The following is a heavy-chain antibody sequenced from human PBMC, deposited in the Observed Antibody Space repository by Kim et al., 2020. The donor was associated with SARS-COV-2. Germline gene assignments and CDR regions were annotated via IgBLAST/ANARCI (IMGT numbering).Heavy chain of an antibody. Sequence: GGSLRLSCAASGFTFSDYYMSWIRQAPGKGLEWVSYISSSSSYTNYADSVKGRFTISRDNAKNSLYLQMNSLRAEDPAVYYCARVSPDYYGSGSYYKNGYYCYYGMDVWGLGTTVTVSS. J-gene: IGHJ6*02. CDR1: GFTFSDYY. CDR2: ISSSSSYT. CDR3: ARVSPDYYGSGSYYKNGYYCYYGMDV. D-gene: IGHD3-10*01. V-gene: IGHV3-11*06.